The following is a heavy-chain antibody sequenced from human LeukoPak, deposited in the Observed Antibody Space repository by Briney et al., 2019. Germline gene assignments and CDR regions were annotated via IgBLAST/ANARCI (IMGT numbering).Heavy chain of an antibody. CDR1: GYSFTSYW. CDR2: IYPGDSDT. Sequence: GESLKISWKCSGYSFTSYWIGLVRQMPGKGLEWMGIIYPGDSDTRYSPSFQAQVTISADKSISTAYLQWSSLKASDTAMYYCARRGYSYGYVLPFDYWGQGTLVTVSS. V-gene: IGHV5-51*01. D-gene: IGHD5-18*01. J-gene: IGHJ4*02. CDR3: ARRGYSYGYVLPFDY.